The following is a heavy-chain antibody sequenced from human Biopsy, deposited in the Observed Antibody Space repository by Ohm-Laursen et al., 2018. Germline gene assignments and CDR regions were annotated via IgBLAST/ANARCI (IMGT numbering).Heavy chain of an antibody. CDR1: GFTFGDDW. CDR2: IKSKFDGETT. D-gene: IGHD3-16*01. Sequence: SLRLSCSASGFTFGDDWMSWIRQAPGKGLEWVGRIKSKFDGETTDYAAPVKGRFIISRDDSKSTLFLQMNSLKVEDTGVYFCSTGGGDFYYNGMYVRGQGTTVTVSS. V-gene: IGHV3-15*01. J-gene: IGHJ6*02. CDR3: STGGGDFYYNGMYV.